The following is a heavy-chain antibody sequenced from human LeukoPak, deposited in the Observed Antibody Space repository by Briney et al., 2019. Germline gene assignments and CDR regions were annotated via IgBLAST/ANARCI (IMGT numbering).Heavy chain of an antibody. CDR2: ISAYNGNT. J-gene: IGHJ4*02. CDR3: ARDPVQSPLRGYYRDY. Sequence: ASVKVSCKASGYTFTSYGISWVRQAPGQGLEWMGWISAYNGNTSYAQKLQDRVTMTTDTSTSTAYMELRSLRSDDTAVYYCARDPVQSPLRGYYRDYWGQGTLVTVSS. V-gene: IGHV1-18*01. CDR1: GYTFTSYG. D-gene: IGHD3-22*01.